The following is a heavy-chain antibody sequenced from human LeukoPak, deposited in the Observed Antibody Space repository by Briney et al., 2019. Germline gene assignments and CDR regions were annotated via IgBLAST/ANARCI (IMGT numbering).Heavy chain of an antibody. D-gene: IGHD1-26*01. CDR1: GGSFSGYY. Sequence: PSETLSLTCAVYGGSFSGYYWIWIRQPPRKGLEWIGEINHSGSTNYNPSLKSRVTISVDTSKNQFSLKLSSVTAADTAVYYCARDSGSYYFDYWGQGTLVTVSS. CDR3: ARDSGSYYFDY. V-gene: IGHV4-34*01. CDR2: INHSGST. J-gene: IGHJ4*02.